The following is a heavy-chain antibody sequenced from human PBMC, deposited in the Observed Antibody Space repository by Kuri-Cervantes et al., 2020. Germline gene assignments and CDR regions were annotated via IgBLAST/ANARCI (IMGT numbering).Heavy chain of an antibody. D-gene: IGHD2-2*01. V-gene: IGHV4-39*01. CDR2: IYYSGST. CDR3: ARRHIVVVPAAYMDYGMDV. Sequence: SETLSLTCTVSGGSISSGGYYWGWIRQPPGKGLEWIGSIYYSGSTYYNPSLKSRVTISVDTSKNQFSLKLSSVTAADTAVYYCARRHIVVVPAAYMDYGMDVWGQGTTVTVSS. J-gene: IGHJ6*02. CDR1: GGSISSGGYY.